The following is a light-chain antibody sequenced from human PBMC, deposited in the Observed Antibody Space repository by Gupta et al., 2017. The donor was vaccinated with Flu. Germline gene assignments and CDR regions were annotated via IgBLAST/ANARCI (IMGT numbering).Light chain of an antibody. V-gene: IGKV1-5*03. J-gene: IGKJ5*01. CDR1: QSISKL. CDR2: KAS. CDR3: QQYSTYST. Sequence: DLQLTQSPSTLSVSVGDRVTITCRASQSISKLLAWYQQKPGKAPKLLIYKASTLESGVPSRFSGSGSGTEFTLTISSLQPDDFATYYCQQYSTYSTFGQGTRLESK.